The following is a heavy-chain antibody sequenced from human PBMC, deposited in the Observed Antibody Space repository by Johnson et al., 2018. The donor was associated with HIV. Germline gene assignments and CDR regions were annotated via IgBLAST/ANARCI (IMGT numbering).Heavy chain of an antibody. CDR3: AKDIEGSSWWTPHDPDDAFDI. D-gene: IGHD6-13*01. CDR1: GLTFSSYG. Sequence: QVQLVESGGGVVQPGRSLRLSCAASGLTFSSYGMHWVRQAPGKGLEWVAVISYDGSKKYYAGSVKGRFTISRDNSKNTLYLQMNSLRAEDTAVYYCAKDIEGSSWWTPHDPDDAFDIWGQGTMVTVSS. CDR2: ISYDGSKK. V-gene: IGHV3-30*18. J-gene: IGHJ3*02.